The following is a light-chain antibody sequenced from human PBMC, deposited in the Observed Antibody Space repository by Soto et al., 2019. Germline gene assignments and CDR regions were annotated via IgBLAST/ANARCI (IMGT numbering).Light chain of an antibody. CDR1: SSDVGGYNY. CDR2: DVS. CDR3: SSYPSTSTHVV. Sequence: QSALTQPASVSGSPGKSITISCTGTSSDVGGYNYVSWYQRHPGKAPKFIIYDVSNRPSGVSSRFSGSKSGSTASLTISGLQAEDEADYYCSSYPSTSTHVVFGGGIKLTVL. J-gene: IGLJ2*01. V-gene: IGLV2-14*03.